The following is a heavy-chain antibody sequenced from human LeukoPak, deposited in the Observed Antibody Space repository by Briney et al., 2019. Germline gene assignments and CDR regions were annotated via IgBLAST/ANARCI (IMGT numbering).Heavy chain of an antibody. J-gene: IGHJ6*03. D-gene: IGHD5-24*01. CDR2: INWNGCST. CDR3: ARKGDGYDDYYMDV. CDR1: GFTFDDYG. V-gene: IGHV3-20*04. Sequence: SGGSLRLSCAASGFTFDDYGMSWVRQAPGKGLEWVSGINWNGCSTGYADSVKGRFTISRDNAKSSLYLQMNSLRAEDTALYYCARKGDGYDDYYMDVWGKGTTVTVSS.